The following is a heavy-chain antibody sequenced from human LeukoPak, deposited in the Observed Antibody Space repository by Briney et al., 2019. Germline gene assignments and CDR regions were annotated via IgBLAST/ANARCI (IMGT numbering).Heavy chain of an antibody. Sequence: GGSLRLSCAASGFPFNNAWMSWVRQAPGKGLEWVGRIKGKTDGGTTDYAAPVKGRFTISRDDSKNTLYLQMNSLKTEDTAIYYCSTLYGSGSRYKNCFDYWGQGALVTVSS. CDR1: GFPFNNAW. CDR3: STLYGSGSRYKNCFDY. D-gene: IGHD3-10*01. CDR2: IKGKTDGGTT. J-gene: IGHJ4*02. V-gene: IGHV3-15*01.